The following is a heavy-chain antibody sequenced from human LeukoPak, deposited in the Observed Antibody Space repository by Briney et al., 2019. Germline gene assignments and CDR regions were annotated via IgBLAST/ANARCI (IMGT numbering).Heavy chain of an antibody. CDR1: GYSISSGYY. J-gene: IGHJ4*02. CDR2: INHSGST. Sequence: SETLSLTCAVSGYSISSGYYWSWIRQPPGKGLEWIGEINHSGSTNYNPSLKSRVTISVDTSKNQFSLKLSSVTAADTAVYYCAQGGCSGGSCYPLGYWGQGTLVTVSS. CDR3: AQGGCSGGSCYPLGY. D-gene: IGHD2-15*01. V-gene: IGHV4-34*01.